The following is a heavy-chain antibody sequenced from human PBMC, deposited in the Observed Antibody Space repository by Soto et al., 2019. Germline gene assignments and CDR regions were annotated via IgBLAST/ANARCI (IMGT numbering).Heavy chain of an antibody. CDR2: ISYDGSNK. V-gene: IGHV3-30*18. CDR3: AKIPGSGDTRRSLIDY. CDR1: GFTFSSYG. Sequence: GGSLRLSCAASGFTFSSYGMHWVRQAPGKGLEWVAVISYDGSNKYYADSVKGRFTISRDNSKNTLYLQMNSLRAEDTAVYYCAKIPGSGDTRRSLIDYWGQGTLVTVS. D-gene: IGHD2-15*01. J-gene: IGHJ4*02.